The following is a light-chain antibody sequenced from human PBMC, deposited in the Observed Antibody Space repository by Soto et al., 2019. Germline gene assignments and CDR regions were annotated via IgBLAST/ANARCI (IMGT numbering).Light chain of an antibody. CDR3: LQDYNYPHT. CDR1: EDISTW. CDR2: AAS. J-gene: IGKJ5*01. Sequence: DIQMTQSPSSVSASVGDIVTITCLSSEDISTWLAWYQQKPGKAPKLLIYAASSLQSGVPSRFSGGGSGTDFTLTISSLQPEDFATYYCLQDYNYPHTFGQGTRLEIK. V-gene: IGKV1-12*01.